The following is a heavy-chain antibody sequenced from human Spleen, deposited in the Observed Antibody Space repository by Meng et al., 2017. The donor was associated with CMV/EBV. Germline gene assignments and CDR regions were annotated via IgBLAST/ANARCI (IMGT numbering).Heavy chain of an antibody. CDR1: GGSTSSGDYY. J-gene: IGHJ4*02. Sequence: VPWQDSGHGLVKPLQTLPLPCIVSGGSTSSGDYYWSWTRQPPGKGLEWIGYIYYSGSTHYNPSLKSRVTISVDTSKNQFSLELSSVTAADPAVYYCARVFGRDYPDSWGRGTLVTVSS. CDR2: IYYSGST. V-gene: IGHV4-30-4*01. D-gene: IGHD3-16*01. CDR3: ARVFGRDYPDS.